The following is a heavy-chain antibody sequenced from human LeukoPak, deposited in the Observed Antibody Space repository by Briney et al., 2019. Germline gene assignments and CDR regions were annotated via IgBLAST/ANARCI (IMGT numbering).Heavy chain of an antibody. CDR3: ARDLGYCSSTSCYNWFDP. CDR2: IYTSGST. CDR1: GGSISSYY. J-gene: IGHJ5*02. Sequence: SETLSLTCTVSGGSISSYYWSWIRQPAGKGLEWIGRIYTSGSTNYNPSLRSRVTMSVDTSKNQFSLKLSSVTAADTAVYYCARDLGYCSSTSCYNWFDPWGQGTLVAVSS. D-gene: IGHD2-2*01. V-gene: IGHV4-4*07.